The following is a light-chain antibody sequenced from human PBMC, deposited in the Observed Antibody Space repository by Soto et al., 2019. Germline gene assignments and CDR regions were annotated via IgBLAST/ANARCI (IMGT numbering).Light chain of an antibody. J-gene: IGLJ3*02. V-gene: IGLV2-11*01. CDR1: SSDVGGYNY. CDR3: CSYAGSYTRV. CDR2: DVT. Sequence: QSVLTQPRSVSGSPGQSVTISCTGTSSDVGGYNYVSWYQQHPGKAPKLMIYDVTKRPSGVPDRFSGSKSGNTASLTISGLQAVDEADYYCCSYAGSYTRVFGGGTKLTVL.